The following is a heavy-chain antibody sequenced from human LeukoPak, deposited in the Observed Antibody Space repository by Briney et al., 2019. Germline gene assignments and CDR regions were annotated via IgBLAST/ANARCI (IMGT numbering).Heavy chain of an antibody. CDR3: AKGHYYGSGSLDY. Sequence: PGGSLRLSCAACGFTFSSYGMSWVRQAPGKGLEWVSAIGGRDGSTYYADSVKGRFTISRDNSKNTLYVQMNSLRAEDTAVYYCAKGHYYGSGSLDYWGQGTLVTVSS. J-gene: IGHJ4*02. D-gene: IGHD3-10*01. CDR1: GFTFSSYG. V-gene: IGHV3-23*01. CDR2: IGGRDGST.